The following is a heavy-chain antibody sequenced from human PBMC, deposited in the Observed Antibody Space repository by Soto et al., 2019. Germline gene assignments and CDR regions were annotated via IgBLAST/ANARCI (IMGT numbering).Heavy chain of an antibody. CDR1: GFPFSDHA. CDR3: AKDLYVQPPSGWFDP. V-gene: IGHV3-23*01. D-gene: IGHD1-26*01. Sequence: GGSLRLSCAASGFPFSDHAMHWVRQTPGKGLEWVSAITGRGDSTYYADSVKGRFTISRDNSKSTLYLQMMSLRAEDTAVYYCAKDLYVQPPSGWFDPWGQGTGVTVPQ. J-gene: IGHJ5*02. CDR2: ITGRGDST.